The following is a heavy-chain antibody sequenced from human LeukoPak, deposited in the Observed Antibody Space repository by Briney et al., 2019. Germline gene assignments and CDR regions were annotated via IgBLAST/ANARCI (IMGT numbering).Heavy chain of an antibody. V-gene: IGHV3-30*04. J-gene: IGHJ6*02. D-gene: IGHD2-2*01. CDR1: GFTFSSYA. Sequence: GRSLRLSCAASGFTFSSYAMHWVRQAPGKGLEWVAVISYDGSNKYYADSVKGRFTISRDNSKNALYLQMNSLRAEDTAVYYCARDSRIVVVPAAPYYYYYGMDVWGQGTTVTVSS. CDR2: ISYDGSNK. CDR3: ARDSRIVVVPAAPYYYYYGMDV.